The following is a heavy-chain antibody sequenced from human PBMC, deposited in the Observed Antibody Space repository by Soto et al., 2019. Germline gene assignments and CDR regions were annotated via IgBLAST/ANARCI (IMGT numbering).Heavy chain of an antibody. Sequence: GSLRLSCTASGFTFGDYAMSWFRQAPGKGLEWVGFIRSKAYGGTTEYAASVKGRFTISRDDSKSIAYLQMNSLKTEDTAVYYCTSEYCSGGSCYRLGGMDVWGQGTMVTVSS. CDR2: IRSKAYGGTT. D-gene: IGHD2-15*01. CDR1: GFTFGDYA. V-gene: IGHV3-49*03. CDR3: TSEYCSGGSCYRLGGMDV. J-gene: IGHJ6*02.